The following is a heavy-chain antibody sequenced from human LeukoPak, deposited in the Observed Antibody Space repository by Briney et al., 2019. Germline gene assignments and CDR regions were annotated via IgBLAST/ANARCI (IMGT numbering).Heavy chain of an antibody. D-gene: IGHD3-10*01. CDR3: ATFGSGSRRTNSFDY. CDR1: GFTFSGYA. V-gene: IGHV3-23*01. CDR2: ITTGGDGT. Sequence: GGSLRLSCAASGFTFSGYAMSWVRQAPGKGLEWVSAITTGGDGTFYADSVKGRFAISRDNSMNTQYLQMNSLRAEDTAVFYCATFGSGSRRTNSFDYWGQGTLVIVSS. J-gene: IGHJ4*02.